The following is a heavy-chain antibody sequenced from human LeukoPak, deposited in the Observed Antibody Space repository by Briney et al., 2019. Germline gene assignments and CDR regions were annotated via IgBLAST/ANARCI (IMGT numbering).Heavy chain of an antibody. V-gene: IGHV3-23*01. CDR2: ISASGSAT. D-gene: IGHD1-14*01. CDR3: AKVSGGGLYYDGMDV. CDR1: GFIFSNYG. Sequence: GGSLRLSCAASGFIFSNYGMNWVRQAPGKGLEWVAAISASGSATSYADSVRGRFTISRDNSKSTTYLQMNSLRAEDTAVYYCAKVSGGGLYYDGMDVWGQGTTVTVSS. J-gene: IGHJ6*02.